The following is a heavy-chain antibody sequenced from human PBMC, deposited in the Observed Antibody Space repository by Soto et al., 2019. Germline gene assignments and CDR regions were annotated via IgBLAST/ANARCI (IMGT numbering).Heavy chain of an antibody. D-gene: IGHD3-22*01. CDR1: GGSFSGYY. CDR3: ARGPDYYDSSVYYSDY. Sequence: SETLSLTCAVYGGSFSGYYWSWIRQPPGKGLEWIGEINHSGSTNYNPSLKSRVTISIDTSKNQFSLKLSSVTAADTVVFYCARGPDYYDSSVYYSDYWGQGTLVTVSS. J-gene: IGHJ4*02. V-gene: IGHV4-34*01. CDR2: INHSGST.